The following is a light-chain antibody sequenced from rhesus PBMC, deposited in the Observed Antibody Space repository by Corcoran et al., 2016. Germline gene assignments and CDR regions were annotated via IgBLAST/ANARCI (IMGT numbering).Light chain of an antibody. Sequence: DIVMTQTPLSLPVTPGEPASISCRSSQSLLHSNGYTYLYWYLQKPGQSQQLLMSFASYRDSGVPDMCSGSGSGTDFTLGISRVEAEDIGVYYCMQGTQLPYSFGQGTKVEIK. CDR2: FAS. CDR3: MQGTQLPYS. CDR1: QSLLHSNGYTY. J-gene: IGKJ2*01. V-gene: IGKV2-91*01.